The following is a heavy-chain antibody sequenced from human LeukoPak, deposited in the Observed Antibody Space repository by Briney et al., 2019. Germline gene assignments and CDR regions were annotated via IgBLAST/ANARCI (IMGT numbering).Heavy chain of an antibody. Sequence: PGGSLRLSCAASEFTFSIYAMSWVRQAPGRGLEWVASITSTGESTWYAGSVKGRFTISRDNSKYTVYLRMNSLRAEDTAIYYCAKDRPNHFGTNGHYYRRDGDFWGQGTLVTVSS. CDR2: ITSTGEST. V-gene: IGHV3-23*01. CDR1: EFTFSIYA. CDR3: AKDRPNHFGTNGHYYRRDGDF. D-gene: IGHD2-8*01. J-gene: IGHJ4*02.